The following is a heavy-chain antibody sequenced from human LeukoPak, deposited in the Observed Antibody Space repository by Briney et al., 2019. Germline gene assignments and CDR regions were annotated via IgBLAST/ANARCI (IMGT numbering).Heavy chain of an antibody. V-gene: IGHV1-46*01. Sequence: GASVKVSCKASGYTFPSYFMHWVRQAPGQGLEWMGIINPTGGSTTYAQKFQGRVTMTRDTSTSTVYMELSSLRSEDTAVYYCAREGEYSGYENHHLLPCFDYWGQGTLVTVSS. J-gene: IGHJ4*02. CDR2: INPTGGST. D-gene: IGHD5-12*01. CDR1: GYTFPSYF. CDR3: AREGEYSGYENHHLLPCFDY.